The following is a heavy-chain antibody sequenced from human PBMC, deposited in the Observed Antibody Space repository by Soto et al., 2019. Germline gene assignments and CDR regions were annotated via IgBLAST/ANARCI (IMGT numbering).Heavy chain of an antibody. CDR3: ARATSSGWYHDAFDI. Sequence: GASVTLSCEASGYTFTSYGSSWVRQATGQGLEWMGWISAYNGNTNYAQKLQGRVTMTTDTSTSTAYMELRSLRSDDTAVYYCARATSSGWYHDAFDIWGQGTMVTVSS. V-gene: IGHV1-18*01. J-gene: IGHJ3*02. CDR1: GYTFTSYG. D-gene: IGHD6-19*01. CDR2: ISAYNGNT.